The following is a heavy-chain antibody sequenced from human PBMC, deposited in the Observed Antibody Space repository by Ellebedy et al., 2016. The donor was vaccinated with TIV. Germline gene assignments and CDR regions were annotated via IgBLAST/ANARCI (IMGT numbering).Heavy chain of an antibody. CDR1: GFSFTYYS. D-gene: IGHD6-13*01. V-gene: IGHV3-21*04. J-gene: IGHJ4*02. Sequence: GESLKISCAASGFSFTYYSMAWVRQAPGKGLQWVSSFTTSSTFISYADSVKGRFTVSRDNAENSLYLQMDSLRAEDTAVYYCAREGSTVIDYWGQGTPVTVSS. CDR3: AREGSTVIDY. CDR2: FTTSSTFI.